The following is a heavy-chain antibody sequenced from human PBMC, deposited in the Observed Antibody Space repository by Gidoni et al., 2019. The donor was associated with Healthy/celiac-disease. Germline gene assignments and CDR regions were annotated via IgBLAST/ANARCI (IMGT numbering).Heavy chain of an antibody. D-gene: IGHD4-17*01. CDR3: ARSPTTVIYFDY. V-gene: IGHV1-69*01. CDR1: DGPFSSSA. Sequence: GQLVQPGAAPKTPGSSVKVSCKAPDGPFSSSAISWVRQAPGQGLEWMGGIIPIFGTANYAQKFQGRVTITADESTSTAYMEVSSLGSEDTAVYYCARSPTTVIYFDYWGQGTLVTVSS. CDR2: IIPIFGTA. J-gene: IGHJ4*02.